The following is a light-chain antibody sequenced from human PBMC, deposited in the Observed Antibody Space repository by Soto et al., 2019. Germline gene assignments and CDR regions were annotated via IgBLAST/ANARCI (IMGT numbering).Light chain of an antibody. J-gene: IGKJ1*01. Sequence: DIQMTQSPSTLSASVGDRVTITCRASQNVNSWLAWYQQKPGKAPKLLIYKASNLENGVPSRFSGSGSGTEYTLTISRLQPDDFASYYCQQYNNYSGTFGQGTKVEIK. CDR2: KAS. V-gene: IGKV1-5*03. CDR1: QNVNSW. CDR3: QQYNNYSGT.